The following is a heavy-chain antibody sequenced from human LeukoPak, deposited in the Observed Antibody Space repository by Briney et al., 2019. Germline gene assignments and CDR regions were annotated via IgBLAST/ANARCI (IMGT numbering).Heavy chain of an antibody. CDR1: GGSISNSNYY. D-gene: IGHD3-10*01. CDR3: TRDYGSGSYYGAWVDY. J-gene: IGHJ4*02. V-gene: IGHV4-39*01. CDR2: IYYSGST. Sequence: SETLSLTCTVSGGSISNSNYYWGWIRQPPGKGLEWIGCIYYSGSTYYSPSLKSRVTISVDTSKNQFSLKLSSVTAADTAAYYCTRDYGSGSYYGAWVDYWGQGTLVTVSS.